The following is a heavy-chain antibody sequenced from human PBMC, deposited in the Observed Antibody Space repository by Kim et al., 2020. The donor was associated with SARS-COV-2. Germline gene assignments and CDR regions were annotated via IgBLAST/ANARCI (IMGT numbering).Heavy chain of an antibody. CDR2: ISWNSGSI. CDR1: GFTFDDYA. D-gene: IGHD4-17*01. V-gene: IGHV3-9*01. Sequence: GGSLRLSCAASGFTFDDYAMHWVRQAPGKGLEWVSGISWNSGSIGYADSVKGRFTISRDNAKNSLYLQMNSLRAEDTALYYCAKGTIEYGDYSSDYWGQGTLVTVSS. J-gene: IGHJ4*02. CDR3: AKGTIEYGDYSSDY.